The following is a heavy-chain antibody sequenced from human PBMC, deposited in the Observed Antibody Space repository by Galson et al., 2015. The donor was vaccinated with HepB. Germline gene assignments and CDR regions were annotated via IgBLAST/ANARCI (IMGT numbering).Heavy chain of an antibody. CDR1: GFSFNDHY. V-gene: IGHV3-72*01. J-gene: IGHJ4*02. CDR3: ARSEVTAVVTDFDS. D-gene: IGHD4-23*01. CDR2: SRNRARGYST. Sequence: LRLSCAVSGFSFNDHYMDWVRQAPGKGLEWVGRSRNRARGYSTAYAVSVRGRFTVSRDDSKNSVFLQMNRLRSEDTAVYYCARSEVTAVVTDFDSWGQGTLVTVSP.